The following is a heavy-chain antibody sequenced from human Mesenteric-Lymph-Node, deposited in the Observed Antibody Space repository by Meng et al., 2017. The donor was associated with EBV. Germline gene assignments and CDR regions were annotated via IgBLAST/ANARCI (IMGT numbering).Heavy chain of an antibody. CDR2: INPSVGST. D-gene: IGHD4-11*01. V-gene: IGHV1-46*01. J-gene: IGHJ5*02. CDR1: GYKFITYY. CDR3: ARATVTRNWFDP. Sequence: GQLVQSGAEVKKPGASGTVSCKASGYKFITYYIHWVRQAPGQGLEWMGIINPSVGSTTYAQKFQGRVSMTSDASTSTVYMELNSLRSEDTAIYYCARATVTRNWFDPWGQGTLVTVSS.